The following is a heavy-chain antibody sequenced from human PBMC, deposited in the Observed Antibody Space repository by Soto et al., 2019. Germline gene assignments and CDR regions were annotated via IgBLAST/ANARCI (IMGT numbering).Heavy chain of an antibody. CDR1: GFTFSSYA. CDR2: ISYDGSNK. D-gene: IGHD5-18*01. Sequence: GGSLRLSCAASGFTFSSYAMHWVRQAPGKGLEWVAVISYDGSNKYYADSVKGRFTISRDNSKNTLYLQMNSLRAEDTAVYYCARAIYSYDPYYYYGMDVWGQGTTVTVSS. CDR3: ARAIYSYDPYYYYGMDV. V-gene: IGHV3-30-3*01. J-gene: IGHJ6*02.